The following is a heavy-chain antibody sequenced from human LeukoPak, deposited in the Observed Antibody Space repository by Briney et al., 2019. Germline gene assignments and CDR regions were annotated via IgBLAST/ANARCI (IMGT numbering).Heavy chain of an antibody. Sequence: SQTLSLTCTVSDGSISGGGYYWSWIRQHPGKGLEWIGYIYYSGSTYYNPSLKSRVTISVDTSKNQFSLKLSSVTAADTAVYYCARAEYSSSANFDYWGQGTQVTVSS. CDR3: ARAEYSSSANFDY. V-gene: IGHV4-31*03. CDR2: IYYSGST. J-gene: IGHJ4*02. D-gene: IGHD6-6*01. CDR1: DGSISGGGYY.